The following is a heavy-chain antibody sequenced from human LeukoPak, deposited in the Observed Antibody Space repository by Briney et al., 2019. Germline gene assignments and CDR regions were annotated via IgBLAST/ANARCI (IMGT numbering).Heavy chain of an antibody. CDR1: GCTFTGYY. CDR2: INPNSGGT. Sequence: ASVKVSCKASGCTFTGYYMHWVRQAPGQGLEWMGWINPNSGGTNYAQKSQGRVTMTRDTSISTAYMELSRLRSDDTAVYYCARAGRSVLRFLEWLLYRREFDYWGQETLVTVSS. D-gene: IGHD3-3*01. V-gene: IGHV1-2*02. J-gene: IGHJ4*02. CDR3: ARAGRSVLRFLEWLLYRREFDY.